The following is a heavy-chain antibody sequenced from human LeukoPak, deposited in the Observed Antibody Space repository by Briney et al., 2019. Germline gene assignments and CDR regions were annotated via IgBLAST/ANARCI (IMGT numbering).Heavy chain of an antibody. CDR1: GFTFSAYE. Sequence: GGSLRLSCAASGFTFSAYEMNWVRQAPGKGLEWVSYISSGGDSPFYADSVRGRFTISRDNARNSVYLQMESLRVEDTALYYCAGGPQYGGSYVDWGQGTLVTVSS. CDR2: ISSGGDSP. V-gene: IGHV3-48*03. J-gene: IGHJ4*02. CDR3: AGGPQYGGSYVD. D-gene: IGHD1-26*01.